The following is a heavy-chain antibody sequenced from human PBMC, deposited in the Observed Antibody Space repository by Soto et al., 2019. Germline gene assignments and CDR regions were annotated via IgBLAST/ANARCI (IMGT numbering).Heavy chain of an antibody. J-gene: IGHJ6*02. CDR3: ARLNRDTAMVHRYYYYGMDV. CDR1: GGSFSGYY. Sequence: SETLSLTCAVYGGSFSGYYWSWIRQPPGKGLEWIGEINHSGSTNYNPSLKSRVTISVDTSKNQFSLKLSSVTAADTALYYCARLNRDTAMVHRYYYYGMDVWGQGTTVT. D-gene: IGHD5-18*01. CDR2: INHSGST. V-gene: IGHV4-34*01.